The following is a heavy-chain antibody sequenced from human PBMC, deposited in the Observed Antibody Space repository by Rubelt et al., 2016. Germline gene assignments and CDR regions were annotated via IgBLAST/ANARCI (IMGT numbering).Heavy chain of an antibody. V-gene: IGHV3-53*01. J-gene: IGHJ4*02. CDR2: IYSGGST. D-gene: IGHD2-2*01. CDR3: ARGRYCSSTSCYDFDY. Sequence: GKGLEWVSVIYSGGSTFYADSVKGRFTISRDNAKNSLYLQMKSLRAEDTAVYYCARGRYCSSTSCYDFDYWGQGTLVTASS.